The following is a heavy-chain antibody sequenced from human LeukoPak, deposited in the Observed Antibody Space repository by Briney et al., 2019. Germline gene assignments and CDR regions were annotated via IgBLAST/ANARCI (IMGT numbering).Heavy chain of an antibody. CDR3: ARTSANYDSSGYYEVGLFDY. D-gene: IGHD3-22*01. Sequence: SETLSLTCTVSGGSISSYYWSWIRQPPGKGLEWIGYIYYSGSTNYNPSLKGRVTISVDTSKNQFSLKLSSVTAADTAVYYCARTSANYDSSGYYEVGLFDYWGQGTLVPVSS. J-gene: IGHJ4*02. CDR2: IYYSGST. CDR1: GGSISSYY. V-gene: IGHV4-59*01.